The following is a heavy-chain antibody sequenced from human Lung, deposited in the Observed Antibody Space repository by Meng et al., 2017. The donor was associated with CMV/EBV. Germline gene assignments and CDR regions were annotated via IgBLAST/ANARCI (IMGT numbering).Heavy chain of an antibody. V-gene: IGHV4-39*01. D-gene: IGHD6-19*01. CDR3: ARTSSSGLTPFDP. CDR2: IYYSGST. Sequence: SETLSLTCTVSGGSISSSSYYWGWIRQPPGKGLEWIGSIYYSGSTYYNPSLKSRVTISVDTSKNQFSLKLSSVTAADTAVYYCARTSSSGLTPFDPRGQGTLVTVSS. J-gene: IGHJ5*02. CDR1: GGSISSSSYY.